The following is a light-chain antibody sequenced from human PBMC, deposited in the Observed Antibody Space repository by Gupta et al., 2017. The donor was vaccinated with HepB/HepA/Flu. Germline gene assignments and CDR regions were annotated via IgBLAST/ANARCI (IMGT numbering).Light chain of an antibody. CDR1: SGDVGAYTY. CDR3: CSYRSSNTLFV. Sequence: QSALTQPASVSGSPGPSIPIPCTGTSGDVGAYTYVSWYQQHPGKAPNVIIYDVSARPSGVSYRFSGSKSGNTATLTISGLQAEDEADYYCCSYRSSNTLFVFGTGTKVTVL. CDR2: DVS. J-gene: IGLJ1*01. V-gene: IGLV2-14*03.